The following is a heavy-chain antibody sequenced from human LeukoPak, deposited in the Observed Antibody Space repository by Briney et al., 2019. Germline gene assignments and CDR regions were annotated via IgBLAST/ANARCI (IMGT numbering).Heavy chain of an antibody. D-gene: IGHD2-2*01. Sequence: ASVKVSCKASGYSFTKYGLSWVRQAPGQGLEWMGWITTDNGNTNYVQKLQGRVTMTTDTSTSTAYMELRSLRSDDTAVYYCARGDMHCSSTSCYRYFDYWGQGTVVTVSS. J-gene: IGHJ4*02. CDR3: ARGDMHCSSTSCYRYFDY. CDR2: ITTDNGNT. CDR1: GYSFTKYG. V-gene: IGHV1-18*01.